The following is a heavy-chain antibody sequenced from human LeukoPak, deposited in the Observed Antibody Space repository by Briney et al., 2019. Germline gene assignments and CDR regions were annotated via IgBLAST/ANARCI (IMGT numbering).Heavy chain of an antibody. D-gene: IGHD3-3*01. V-gene: IGHV1-18*01. CDR3: ARDRSPDFWSGDYRDAFDI. CDR1: GYTFTSYG. CDR2: ISGYNGNS. Sequence: ASVKVSCKASGYTFTSYGISWVRQAPGQGLEWMGWISGYNGNSNSAQKLQGRVSMTTDTSTSTAYMELRSLRSDDTAVYYCARDRSPDFWSGDYRDAFDIWGQGTMVTVSS. J-gene: IGHJ3*02.